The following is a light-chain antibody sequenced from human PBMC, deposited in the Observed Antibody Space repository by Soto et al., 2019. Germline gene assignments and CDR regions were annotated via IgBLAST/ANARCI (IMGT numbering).Light chain of an antibody. J-gene: IGLJ2*01. CDR3: QSYDSSPGVV. CDR1: SGSIASNY. CDR2: EDN. V-gene: IGLV6-57*04. Sequence: NFMLTQPHSVSESPGKTVTISCTRSSGSIASNYVQWYQQRPGSAPTTVMYEDNQRPSGVPDRFSGSIDSSSNSASLTISGLKTEDEADYYCQSYDSSPGVVFGGGTKLTVL.